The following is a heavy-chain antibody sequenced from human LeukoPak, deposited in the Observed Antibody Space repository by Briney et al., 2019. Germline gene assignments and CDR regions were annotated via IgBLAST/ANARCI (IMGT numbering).Heavy chain of an antibody. CDR1: GYTFINYA. V-gene: IGHV1-3*01. D-gene: IGHD4-17*01. CDR2: IKAGNGDT. J-gene: IGHJ5*02. CDR3: ARGSYGDTYNWFDP. Sequence: ASVKVSCKASGYTFINYAIHWVRQAPGQRLEWMGWIKAGNGDTEYPQTFQGRVTITRDTSASTAYMELSSLRSEDTAVYYCARGSYGDTYNWFDPWGQGTLVTVSS.